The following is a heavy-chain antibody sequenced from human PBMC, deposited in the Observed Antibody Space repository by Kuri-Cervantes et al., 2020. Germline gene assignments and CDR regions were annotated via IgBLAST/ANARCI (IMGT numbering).Heavy chain of an antibody. Sequence: GGSLRLSCAASGFTFSTYAVHWVRQAPGKGLEWVAVISYDGSNKYYADSVKGRFTISRDNSKNTLYLQMNSLRAEDTAVYYCARDLGLDYGVNDYWGQGTLVTVSS. D-gene: IGHD4-17*01. CDR2: ISYDGSNK. J-gene: IGHJ4*02. CDR1: GFTFSTYA. V-gene: IGHV3-30*01. CDR3: ARDLGLDYGVNDY.